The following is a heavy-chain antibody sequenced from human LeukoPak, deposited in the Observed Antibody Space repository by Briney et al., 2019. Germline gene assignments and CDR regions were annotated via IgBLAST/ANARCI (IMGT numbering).Heavy chain of an antibody. CDR2: INTNTGNP. D-gene: IGHD6-19*01. CDR3: ARALAVYSSGWTDLDY. CDR1: GYTFTDYY. V-gene: IGHV7-4-1*02. J-gene: IGHJ4*02. Sequence: ASVKVSCKASGYTFTDYYIHWVRQAPGQGLEWMGWINTNTGNPTYAQGFTGRFVFSLDTSVSTAYLQISSLKAEDTAVYYCARALAVYSSGWTDLDYWGQGTLVTVSS.